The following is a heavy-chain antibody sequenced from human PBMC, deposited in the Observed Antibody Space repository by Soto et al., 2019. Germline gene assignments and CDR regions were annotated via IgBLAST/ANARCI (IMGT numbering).Heavy chain of an antibody. D-gene: IGHD2-21*02. Sequence: EVHLVESGGVVVQPGGSLRLSCAASGFAFDDYTMHWVRQVPGKGLEWVSLISWDGVKTNYADSVRGRFTLSRDNNKKSLYLHMNSLTPEDTALYYCAKDIGLSTGGDFGAFNYWGRGTLVTVSS. CDR3: AKDIGLSTGGDFGAFNY. CDR1: GFAFDDYT. CDR2: ISWDGVKT. V-gene: IGHV3-43*01. J-gene: IGHJ4*02.